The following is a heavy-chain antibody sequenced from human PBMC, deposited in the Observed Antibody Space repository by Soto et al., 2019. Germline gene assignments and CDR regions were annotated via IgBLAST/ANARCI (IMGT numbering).Heavy chain of an antibody. CDR1: GYKFSTYW. J-gene: IGHJ6*02. D-gene: IGHD3-3*01. Sequence: PGESLKISCQGSGYKFSTYWIGWVRQMPGKGLEWMGIIYPGDSDTRYSPSFQGQVTISADKSISTAYLQWSSLKASDTAIYYCARPLSYDFWSGSFVWGQGTTVTVSS. CDR2: IYPGDSDT. CDR3: ARPLSYDFWSGSFV. V-gene: IGHV5-51*01.